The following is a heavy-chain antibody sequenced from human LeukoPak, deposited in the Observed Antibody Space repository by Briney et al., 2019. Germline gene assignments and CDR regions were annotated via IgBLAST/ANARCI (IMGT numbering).Heavy chain of an antibody. CDR2: INGDGTST. D-gene: IGHD3-10*01. CDR3: GQSSPVLLWS. CDR1: GFTFSTFW. J-gene: IGHJ5*02. Sequence: GGSLRLSCAASGFTFSTFWMHWVRQAPGKGLVWVSRINGDGTSTSYADFVKGRFTISRDNAKNTLYLQMNSLRAEDTAVYYCGQSSPVLLWSWGQGTLVTVSS. V-gene: IGHV3-74*01.